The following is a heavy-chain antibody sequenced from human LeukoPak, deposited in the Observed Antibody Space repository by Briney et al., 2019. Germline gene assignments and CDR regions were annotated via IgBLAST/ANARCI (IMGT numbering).Heavy chain of an antibody. D-gene: IGHD6-6*01. Sequence: SGGSLRLSCAASGFTFSSYAMSWVRQAPGKGLEWVSAICGSGGSTYYADSVKGRFTISRDNSKNTLYLQMNSLRAEETAVYYCPKEKVYRSSLTKYFQHWGQGTLVTVSS. J-gene: IGHJ1*01. CDR2: ICGSGGST. V-gene: IGHV3-23*01. CDR1: GFTFSSYA. CDR3: PKEKVYRSSLTKYFQH.